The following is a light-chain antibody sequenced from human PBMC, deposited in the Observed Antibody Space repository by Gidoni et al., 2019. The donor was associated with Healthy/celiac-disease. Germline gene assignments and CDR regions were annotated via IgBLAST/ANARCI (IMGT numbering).Light chain of an antibody. CDR1: QSISSY. CDR3: QQSYSTPLT. V-gene: IGKV1-39*01. J-gene: IGKJ1*01. Sequence: MTQSPSSLSASVGDRVTITCRASQSISSYLNWYQQKPGKAPKLLIYAASSLQSGVPSRFSGSGSGTDFTLTISSLQPEDFATYYCQQSYSTPLTFXQXTKVEIK. CDR2: AAS.